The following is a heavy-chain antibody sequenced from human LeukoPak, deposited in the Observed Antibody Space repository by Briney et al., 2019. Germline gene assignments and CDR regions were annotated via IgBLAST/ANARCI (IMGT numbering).Heavy chain of an antibody. J-gene: IGHJ4*02. CDR3: AKDLGGSGRNFDY. CDR1: GFTFSSYA. V-gene: IGHV3-23*01. D-gene: IGHD3-10*01. CDR2: ISGSGGST. Sequence: GGSLRLSCAASGFTFSSYAMSWVRQAPGKGLEGVSAISGSGGSTYYADSVKGRFTISRDNSKNTLYLQMNSLRAEDTAVYYCAKDLGGSGRNFDYWGQGTLVTVSS.